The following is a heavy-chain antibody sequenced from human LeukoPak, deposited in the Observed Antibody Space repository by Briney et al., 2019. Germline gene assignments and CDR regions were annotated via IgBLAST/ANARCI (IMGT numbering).Heavy chain of an antibody. J-gene: IGHJ5*02. CDR1: GYTFTSYY. Sequence: ASVKVSYKASGYTFTSYYMHWVGQAPGQGREGRGIIKLSGGSTSYAQKFQARFTMTRDMSTSTVYMELRSLRSEATAVYYCASSWVYCSGGSCYSPNWFDPWGQGTLVTVSS. CDR3: ASSWVYCSGGSCYSPNWFDP. D-gene: IGHD2-15*01. CDR2: IKLSGGST. V-gene: IGHV1-46*01.